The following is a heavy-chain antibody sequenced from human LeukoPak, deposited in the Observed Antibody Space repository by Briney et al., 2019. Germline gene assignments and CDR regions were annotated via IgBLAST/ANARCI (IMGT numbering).Heavy chain of an antibody. D-gene: IGHD3-9*01. V-gene: IGHV1-69*04. CDR3: AREGSVYDILTGHLQQLNWFDP. Sequence: ASVKVSCKASGGTFSSYAISWVRQSPGQGLEWMGRIIPILGIANYAQKFQGRVTITADKSTSTAYMELSSLRSEDTAVYYCAREGSVYDILTGHLQQLNWFDPWGQRTLVTVSS. CDR1: GGTFSSYA. CDR2: IIPILGIA. J-gene: IGHJ5*02.